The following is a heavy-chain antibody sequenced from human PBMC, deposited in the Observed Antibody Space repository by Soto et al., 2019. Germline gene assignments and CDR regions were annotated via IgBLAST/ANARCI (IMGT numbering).Heavy chain of an antibody. CDR2: ISWNSGSI. Sequence: GGSLRLSCAASGFTFDDYAMHWVRQAPGKGLEWVSGISWNSGSIGYADSVKGRFTISRDNAKNSLYLQMNSLRAEDTALHYCAKAAAPDAPDFDYWGQGTLVTVSS. J-gene: IGHJ4*02. CDR1: GFTFDDYA. CDR3: AKAAAPDAPDFDY. D-gene: IGHD6-13*01. V-gene: IGHV3-9*01.